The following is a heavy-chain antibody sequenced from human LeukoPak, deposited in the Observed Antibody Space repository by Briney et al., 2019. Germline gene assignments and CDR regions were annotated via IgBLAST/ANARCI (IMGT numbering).Heavy chain of an antibody. V-gene: IGHV1-18*01. CDR1: GYTFTSYG. J-gene: IGHJ6*02. CDR2: ISAYNGNT. D-gene: IGHD3-22*01. CDR3: ASGDSSGYYSRGRPLGMDV. Sequence: ASVKVSCKASGYTFTSYGISWVRQAPGQGLEWMGWISAYNGNTNYAQKLQGRVTMTTDTSTSTAYMELRSLRSDDTAVYYCASGDSSGYYSRGRPLGMDVWGQGTTVTVSS.